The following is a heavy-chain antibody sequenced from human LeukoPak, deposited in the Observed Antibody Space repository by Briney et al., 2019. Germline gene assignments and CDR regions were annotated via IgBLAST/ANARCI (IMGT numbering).Heavy chain of an antibody. D-gene: IGHD6-13*01. Sequence: PGGSLRLSCAASGFTFSSYSMNWVRQAPGKGLEWVSSISSSSSYIYYADSVKGRFTISRDNAKNSLYLQMNSLRAEDTAVYYCAREHSHIAAAGTVDYWGQGTLVTVSS. J-gene: IGHJ4*02. CDR2: ISSSSSYI. CDR1: GFTFSSYS. V-gene: IGHV3-21*01. CDR3: AREHSHIAAAGTVDY.